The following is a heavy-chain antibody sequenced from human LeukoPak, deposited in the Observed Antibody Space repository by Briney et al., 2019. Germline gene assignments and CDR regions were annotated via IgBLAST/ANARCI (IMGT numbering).Heavy chain of an antibody. Sequence: PGGSLKLSCAASGFTFSSYAMSWVRQAPGKGLEWVSAISGSGGSTYYADSVKGRFTISRDNSKNTLYLQMNSLRAEDTAVYYCAKWRYYDILTGYYHPFDYWGQGTLVTVSS. CDR2: ISGSGGST. CDR1: GFTFSSYA. J-gene: IGHJ4*02. V-gene: IGHV3-23*01. CDR3: AKWRYYDILTGYYHPFDY. D-gene: IGHD3-9*01.